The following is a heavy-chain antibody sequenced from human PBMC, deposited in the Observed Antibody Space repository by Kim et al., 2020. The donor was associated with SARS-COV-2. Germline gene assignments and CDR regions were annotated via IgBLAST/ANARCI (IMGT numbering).Heavy chain of an antibody. J-gene: IGHJ6*02. CDR1: GFTFSDYY. CDR3: ARAGGPVVFYYYYYGMDV. Sequence: GGSLRLSCAASGFTFSDYYMSWIRQAPGKGLEWVSYISSSGSTIYYADSVKGRFTISRDNAKNSLYLQMNSLRAEDTAVYYCARAGGPVVFYYYYYGMDVWGQGTTVTVSS. V-gene: IGHV3-11*01. D-gene: IGHD1-26*01. CDR2: ISSSGSTI.